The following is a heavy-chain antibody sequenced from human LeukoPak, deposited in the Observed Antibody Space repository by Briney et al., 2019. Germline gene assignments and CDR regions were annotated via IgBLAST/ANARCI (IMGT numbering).Heavy chain of an antibody. CDR2: IIPILGIA. V-gene: IGHV1-69*04. CDR3: ASRRTTEIGGSVLDY. Sequence: GSSVKVSCKASGGTFSSYAISWVRQAPGQGLEWMGRIIPILGIANYAQKFQGRVTITADKSTSTAYMELSSLRSEDTAVYYCASRRTTEIGGSVLDYWGQGTLVTVSS. CDR1: GGTFSSYA. J-gene: IGHJ4*02. D-gene: IGHD1-7*01.